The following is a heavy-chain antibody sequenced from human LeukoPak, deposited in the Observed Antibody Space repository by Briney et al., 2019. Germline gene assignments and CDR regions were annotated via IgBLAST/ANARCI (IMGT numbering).Heavy chain of an antibody. CDR2: IYSSGST. V-gene: IGHV4-59*01. D-gene: IGHD4-17*01. J-gene: IGHJ4*02. CDR1: GDSISGCY. CDR3: ARLRNYCDY. Sequence: SETLSLTCTVSGDSISGCYWTWMRQPPGKGLEWIGYIYSSGSTKYNPSLESRLSISIDTSKNQFSLKLSSVTAADTAVYFCARLRNYCDYWGQGTLVTVSS.